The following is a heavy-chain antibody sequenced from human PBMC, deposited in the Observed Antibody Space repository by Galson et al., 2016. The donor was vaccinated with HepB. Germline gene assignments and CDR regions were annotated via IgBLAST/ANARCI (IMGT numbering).Heavy chain of an antibody. Sequence: ISSYYWSWIRQPPGKGLEWIGYIYYNGDTSYKPSLKSRVTISVDTSKNQFSLKLSSVTAADTAVYYCARFYYDSSGYPHDAFDIWGQGTMVTVSS. J-gene: IGHJ3*02. V-gene: IGHV4-59*01. D-gene: IGHD3-22*01. CDR1: ISSYY. CDR3: ARFYYDSSGYPHDAFDI. CDR2: IYYNGDT.